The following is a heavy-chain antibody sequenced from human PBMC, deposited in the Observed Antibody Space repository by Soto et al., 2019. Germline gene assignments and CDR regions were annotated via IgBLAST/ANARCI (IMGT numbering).Heavy chain of an antibody. D-gene: IGHD2-2*01. CDR2: IKFDGSVK. CDR1: GFTFSDYW. V-gene: IGHV3-7*03. CDR3: VKAGGYCSSSTCYSPRNHYFDS. J-gene: IGHJ4*02. Sequence: PGGSLRLSCEASGFTFSDYWMSWVRQAPGKGPEWVANIKFDGSVKQYVDSVRGRFSISRDNSRNSLFLQMNSLRAGDTAIYYCVKAGGYCSSSTCYSPRNHYFDSWGQGTLVTVSS.